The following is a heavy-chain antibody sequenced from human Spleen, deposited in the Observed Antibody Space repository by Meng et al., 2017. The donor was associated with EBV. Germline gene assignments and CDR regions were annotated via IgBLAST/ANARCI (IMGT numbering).Heavy chain of an antibody. V-gene: IGHV4-4*02. CDR1: GGSISSSNW. CDR3: AQRERWGLDP. J-gene: IGHJ5*02. Sequence: VPLEESGPGLVKPSGTRSLTGAVSGGSISSSNWWNWVRQAPGKGLEWIGEIYHSGSTSYNPSLESRVTISIDKSKNQVSLKLTSVTAADTAVYYCAQRERWGLDPWGQGTLVTVSS. D-gene: IGHD3-16*01. CDR2: IYHSGST.